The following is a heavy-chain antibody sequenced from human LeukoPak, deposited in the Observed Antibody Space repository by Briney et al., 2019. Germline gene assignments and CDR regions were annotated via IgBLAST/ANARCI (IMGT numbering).Heavy chain of an antibody. CDR2: ISSSSSYI. CDR3: ARGFLATVVTPIDY. D-gene: IGHD4-23*01. CDR1: GFTFSSYS. V-gene: IGHV3-21*01. Sequence: GGSLRLSCAASGFTFSSYSMNWVRQAPGKGLEWVSSISSSSSYIYYADSVEGRFTISRDNAKNSLYLQMNSLRAEDTAVYYCARGFLATVVTPIDYWGQGTLVTVSS. J-gene: IGHJ4*02.